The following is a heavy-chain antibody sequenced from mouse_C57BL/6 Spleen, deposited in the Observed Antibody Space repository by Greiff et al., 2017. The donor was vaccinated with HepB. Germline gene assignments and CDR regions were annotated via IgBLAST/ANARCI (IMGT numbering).Heavy chain of an antibody. D-gene: IGHD2-1*01. CDR2: IDPSDSYT. Sequence: QVQLQQPGAELVIPGASVKLSCKASGYTFTSYWMHWVKQRPGQGLEWIGEIDPSDSYTNYNQKFKGKSTLTVDKSSSTAYMQLSSLTSEDSAVYYCARCYYGNYCAMDYWGQGTSVTVSS. CDR3: ARCYYGNYCAMDY. J-gene: IGHJ4*01. CDR1: GYTFTSYW. V-gene: IGHV1-69*01.